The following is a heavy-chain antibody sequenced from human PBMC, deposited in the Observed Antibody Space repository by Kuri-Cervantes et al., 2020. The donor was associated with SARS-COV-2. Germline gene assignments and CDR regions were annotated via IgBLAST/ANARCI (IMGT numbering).Heavy chain of an antibody. D-gene: IGHD3-3*01. J-gene: IGHJ4*02. V-gene: IGHV3-64D*08. Sequence: GGSLRLSCSASGRTFSHYVMHWVRQAPGKGLEYVSAINNDGYYTYYTDSVKGRFIISRDNSKNTLYLQMSSLRAEDTAVYYCVKSLRFLEWLPLDYWGQGTLVTVSS. CDR2: INNDGYYT. CDR1: GRTFSHYV. CDR3: VKSLRFLEWLPLDY.